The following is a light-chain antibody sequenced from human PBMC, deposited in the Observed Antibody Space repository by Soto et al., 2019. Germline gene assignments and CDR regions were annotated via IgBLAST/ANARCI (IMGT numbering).Light chain of an antibody. Sequence: DIPMTQSPSSLSASIGDRVTITCRASQIIIRHLNWYQQKPGKAPKFLIYATSTLQSGVPSRFSGSGSGTESTLTSSSLQPDDFATSYCQHYNSYSEAFGQGTKVELK. CDR2: ATS. J-gene: IGKJ1*01. CDR1: QIIIRH. CDR3: QHYNSYSEA. V-gene: IGKV1-39*01.